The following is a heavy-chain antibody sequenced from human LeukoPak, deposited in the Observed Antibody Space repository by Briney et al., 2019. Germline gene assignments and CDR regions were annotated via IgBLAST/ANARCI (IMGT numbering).Heavy chain of an antibody. CDR2: ISSSSSYI. CDR3: ARRTLGYCSSTSCFLYGMDV. Sequence: GGSLRLSCAASGFTFSSYWMHWVRQAPGKGLEWVSSISSSSSYIYYADSMKGRFTISRDNAENSLYLQMNSLRAEDTAVYYCARRTLGYCSSTSCFLYGMDVWGQGTTVTVSS. V-gene: IGHV3-21*01. CDR1: GFTFSSYW. J-gene: IGHJ6*02. D-gene: IGHD2-2*01.